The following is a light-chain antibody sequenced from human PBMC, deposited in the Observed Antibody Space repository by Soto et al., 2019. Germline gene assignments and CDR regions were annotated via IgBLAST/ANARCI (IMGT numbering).Light chain of an antibody. J-gene: IGKJ1*01. V-gene: IGKV3-20*01. CDR1: QSVSSNY. CDR2: GVS. CDR3: EQYDNSRWT. Sequence: EIVLTQSPGTLSFSPGERATLSCRASQSVSSNYFAWYQQKPGQAPRLLIYGVSSRPTGIPDRFSGSGSGTDFTLTISRLEPEDFAVYYCEQYDNSRWTCRQGNKGDIK.